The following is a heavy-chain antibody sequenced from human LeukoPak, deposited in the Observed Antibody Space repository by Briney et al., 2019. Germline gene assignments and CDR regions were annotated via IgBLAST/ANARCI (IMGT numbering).Heavy chain of an antibody. Sequence: PSGTLSLTCSVSGGSISRGGYYWSWIRQPPGKGLEWIGYIYHSGNVYVSASTLYNPSLKTRVSISVDLSKNQFFLDLWSLTAADTAVYYCARDLYSDVNHFDYWGQGTLVTVSS. J-gene: IGHJ4*02. D-gene: IGHD4-17*01. V-gene: IGHV4-30-2*01. CDR1: GGSISRGGYY. CDR2: IYHSGNV. CDR3: ARDLYSDVNHFDY.